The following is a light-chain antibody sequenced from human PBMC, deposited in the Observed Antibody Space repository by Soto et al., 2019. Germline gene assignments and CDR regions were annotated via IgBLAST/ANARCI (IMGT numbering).Light chain of an antibody. J-gene: IGKJ1*01. CDR1: QSVGTF. V-gene: IGKV3-11*01. CDR2: DAS. Sequence: EIVLTQSPATLSLSPGERATLSCRASQSVGTFFAWYQQKPGQAPRLLIYDASNRATGIPARFSGSGPGADFTLTISSLEPEDFALYYCQQCYNWPQWTFGQGTKVDIK. CDR3: QQCYNWPQWT.